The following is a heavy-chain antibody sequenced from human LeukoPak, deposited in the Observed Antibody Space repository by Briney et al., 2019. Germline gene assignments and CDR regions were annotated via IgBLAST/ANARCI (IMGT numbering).Heavy chain of an antibody. CDR2: ASGSGGTT. D-gene: IGHD2-15*01. J-gene: IGHJ5*02. Sequence: GGSLRLSCAASGFSFSSYAMSWVRQAPGKGLEWVSSASGSGGTTDYADSGKGRFIISRDNPRNTLYLQMNSLRGEDTAMYYCTKGQGGTSFDPWGQGTLVTVSS. CDR1: GFSFSSYA. V-gene: IGHV3-23*01. CDR3: TKGQGGTSFDP.